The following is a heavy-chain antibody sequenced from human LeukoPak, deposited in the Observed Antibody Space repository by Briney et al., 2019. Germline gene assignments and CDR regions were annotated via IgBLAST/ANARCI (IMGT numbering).Heavy chain of an antibody. CDR1: GYTFTGYY. CDR3: ARVAPGRSTSWDY. CDR2: INPNSGGT. Sequence: GASVKVSCKASGYTFTGYYMHWVRQAPGQGLEWMGWINPNSGGTNYAQKFQGRVTITAGKSTSTAYMELSSLRSEDTAVYYCARVAPGRSTSWDYWGQGTLVTVSS. D-gene: IGHD2-2*01. V-gene: IGHV1-2*02. J-gene: IGHJ4*02.